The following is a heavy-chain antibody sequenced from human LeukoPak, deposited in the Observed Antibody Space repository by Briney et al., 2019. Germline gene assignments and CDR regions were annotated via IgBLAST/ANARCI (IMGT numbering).Heavy chain of an antibody. Sequence: GGSLRLSCAASGFTFSSYAMSWVRQAPGKGLEWVSAISGSGGSTYYADSVKGRFPISRDNSKNTLYLQMNSLRAEDTAVYYCARGKTFIRVPTDWGQGTLVTVSS. CDR2: ISGSGGST. CDR1: GFTFSSYA. CDR3: ARGKTFIRVPTD. J-gene: IGHJ4*02. D-gene: IGHD1-1*01. V-gene: IGHV3-23*01.